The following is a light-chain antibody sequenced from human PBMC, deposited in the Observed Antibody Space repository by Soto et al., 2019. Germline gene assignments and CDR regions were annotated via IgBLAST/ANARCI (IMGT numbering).Light chain of an antibody. CDR3: AAWDDSQGIYV. V-gene: IGLV1-44*01. CDR1: SSNVGSNP. J-gene: IGLJ1*01. CDR2: NSN. Sequence: QSVLTQPPSASGTPGQRVTISCSGSSSNVGSNPVNWYQQLPGTAPKLLIYNSNQRPPGVPDRFSGSRSGTSASLAISGLQSEDEADYHCAAWDDSQGIYVFGSGTKLTVL.